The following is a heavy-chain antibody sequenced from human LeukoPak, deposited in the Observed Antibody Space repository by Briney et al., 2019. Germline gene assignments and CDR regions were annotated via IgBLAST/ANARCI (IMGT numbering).Heavy chain of an antibody. J-gene: IGHJ3*02. CDR2: ISNNGGRT. CDR1: GFTFSSYG. V-gene: IGHV3-64D*09. CDR3: VNPYYEDNSGYPFAFDI. D-gene: IGHD3-22*01. Sequence: GGSLRLSCAASGFTFSSYGMHWVRQAPGKGLEYVSVISNNGGRTYYADSVKGRFTISRDNSKNTLYLQMSSLRAEDTAVYYCVNPYYEDNSGYPFAFDIWGQGTMVTVSS.